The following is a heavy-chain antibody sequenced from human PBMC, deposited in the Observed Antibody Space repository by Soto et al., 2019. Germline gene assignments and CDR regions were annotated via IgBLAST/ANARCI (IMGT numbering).Heavy chain of an antibody. CDR1: GYTFTSYE. Sequence: QVQLVQSGAEMKKPGASVKVSCKASGYTFTSYEINWVRQATGQGLEWMGWMNPKSGITGYAQKFQGRVTMTRNTSKSTAYMELSSLRPEDTALYYCARVVVGQLVVCDYWGQGTLVTVSS. J-gene: IGHJ4*02. CDR2: MNPKSGIT. V-gene: IGHV1-8*01. CDR3: ARVVVGQLVVCDY. D-gene: IGHD6-6*01.